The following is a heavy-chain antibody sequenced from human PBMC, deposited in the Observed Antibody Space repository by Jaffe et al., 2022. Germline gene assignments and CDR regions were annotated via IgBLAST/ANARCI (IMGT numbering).Heavy chain of an antibody. Sequence: EVQLVQSGAEVKKPGESLKISCKGSGYSFTSYWIGWVRQMPGKGLEWMGIIYPGDSDTRYSPSFQGQVTISADKSISTAYLQWSSLKASDTAMYYCVRQAGLHIVATYPGNYWGQGTLVTVSS. D-gene: IGHD5-12*01. V-gene: IGHV5-51*01. J-gene: IGHJ4*02. CDR1: GYSFTSYW. CDR3: VRQAGLHIVATYPGNY. CDR2: IYPGDSDT.